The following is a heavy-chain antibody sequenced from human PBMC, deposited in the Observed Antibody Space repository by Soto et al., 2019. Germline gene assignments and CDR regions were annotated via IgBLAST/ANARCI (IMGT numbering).Heavy chain of an antibody. CDR3: ARDRTLSYFDY. CDR1: GFTLSSYG. Sequence: QVQLVESGGAVVQPGRSLRLSCAASGFTLSSYGMHWVRQAQGKGLEWVAVIWYDGNTKFYVDSVKDRFTVSRDNSKNTLYLQMTSFRAEDTAVYYCARDRTLSYFDYWGQGTLVTVSS. V-gene: IGHV3-33*04. J-gene: IGHJ4*02. CDR2: IWYDGNTK.